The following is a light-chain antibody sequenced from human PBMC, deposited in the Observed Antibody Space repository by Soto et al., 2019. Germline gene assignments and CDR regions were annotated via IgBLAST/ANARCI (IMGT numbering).Light chain of an antibody. Sequence: IVFTQSPGTLSLSPGERATLSCRASQSVSNNYLAWYQQKPGQAPRFLIYGASTRATGIPARFSGSGSGTKFTLTISSLQSEDFAVYYCQQYDNWPLTFGGGTKVAIK. CDR2: GAS. CDR1: QSVSNN. V-gene: IGKV3-15*01. J-gene: IGKJ4*01. CDR3: QQYDNWPLT.